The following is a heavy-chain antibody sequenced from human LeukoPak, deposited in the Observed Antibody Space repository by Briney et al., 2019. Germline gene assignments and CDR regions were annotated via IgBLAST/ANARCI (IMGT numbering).Heavy chain of an antibody. V-gene: IGHV4-59*11. CDR3: AGPYYDFWSGYNGAFDI. D-gene: IGHD3-3*01. CDR2: IYYSGGT. CDR1: GGSISSHY. Sequence: SETLSLTCTVSGGSISSHYWSWIRQPPGKGLEWIGYIYYSGGTNYNPSLKSRVTISVDTSKNQFSLKLSSVTAADTAVYYCAGPYYDFWSGYNGAFDIWGQGTMVTVSS. J-gene: IGHJ3*02.